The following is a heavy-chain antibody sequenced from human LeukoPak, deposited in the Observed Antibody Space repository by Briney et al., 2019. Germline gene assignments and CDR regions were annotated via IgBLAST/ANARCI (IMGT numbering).Heavy chain of an antibody. J-gene: IGHJ6*02. CDR1: GYTFTSYD. CDR3: ARSFLYDFWSGYYYYGMDV. CDR2: MNPNSGNT. D-gene: IGHD3-3*01. Sequence: GASVKVSCKASGYTFTSYDINWVRQAPGQGLEWMGWMNPNSGNTGYAQKFQGRVTMTRNTSISTAYMELSSLRSEDTAVYYCARSFLYDFWSGYYYYGMDVWGQGTTVTVSS. V-gene: IGHV1-8*01.